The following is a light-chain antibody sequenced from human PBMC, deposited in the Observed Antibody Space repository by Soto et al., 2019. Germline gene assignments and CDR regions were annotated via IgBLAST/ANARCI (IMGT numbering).Light chain of an antibody. J-gene: IGKJ1*01. Sequence: EIVLTQSPGTLSLSPGERATLSCRASQSVNSYLAWYQQKPGQAPRLLIYDASNRATGIPARFSGSGSGTDFTLTISRLEPEDFAVYYCQQYGSSPRTFGQGTKVDIK. CDR2: DAS. CDR3: QQYGSSPRT. CDR1: QSVNSY. V-gene: IGKV3-20*01.